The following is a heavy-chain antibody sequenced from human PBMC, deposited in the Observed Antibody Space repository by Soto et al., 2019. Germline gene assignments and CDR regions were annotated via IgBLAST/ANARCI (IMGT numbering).Heavy chain of an antibody. CDR3: ARGPGIAAAGEFDY. J-gene: IGHJ4*02. V-gene: IGHV4-34*01. D-gene: IGHD6-13*01. CDR1: GGSFSGYY. Sequence: SETLSLTCAVYGGSFSGYYWSWIRQPPGKGLEWIGEINHSGSTNYNPSLKSRVTISVDTSKNQLSLKLSSVTAADTAVYYCARGPGIAAAGEFDYWGQGTLVTVSS. CDR2: INHSGST.